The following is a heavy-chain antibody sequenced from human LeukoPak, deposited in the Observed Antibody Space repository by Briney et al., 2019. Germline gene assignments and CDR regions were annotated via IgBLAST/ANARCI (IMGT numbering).Heavy chain of an antibody. CDR2: IDPSSGGS. J-gene: IGHJ4*02. V-gene: IGHV1-2*02. Sequence: ASVKVSCKAAGYTITGYYIHWVRKAPGQGLEWMGWIDPSSGGSTYAQKFQGRVTMIRDTSINTAYMELSSLRSDDTAVYYRATITQDWEKNYWGQGTLVTVSS. CDR1: GYTITGYY. D-gene: IGHD3/OR15-3a*01. CDR3: ATITQDWEKNY.